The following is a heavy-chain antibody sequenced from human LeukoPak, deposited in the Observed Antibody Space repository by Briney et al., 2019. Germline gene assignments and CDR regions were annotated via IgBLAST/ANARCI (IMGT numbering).Heavy chain of an antibody. V-gene: IGHV3-21*01. D-gene: IGHD3-10*01. CDR2: ISGTSSYM. J-gene: IGHJ5*02. CDR3: ARDLHYYGSGP. Sequence: GGSLRLSCAASGFTFSSYAMHWVRQAPGKGLDWVSGISGTSSYMYYGDSVKGRFTVSRDNAKNSLYLQMESLRVEDTAVYYCARDLHYYGSGPWGQGTLVTVSS. CDR1: GFTFSSYA.